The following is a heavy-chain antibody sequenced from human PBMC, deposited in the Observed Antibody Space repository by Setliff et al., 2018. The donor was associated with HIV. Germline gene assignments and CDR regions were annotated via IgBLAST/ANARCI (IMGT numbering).Heavy chain of an antibody. V-gene: IGHV1-3*01. CDR3: ARGGGYDVVIYFDY. CDR2: INAGNGNT. Sequence: ASVKVSCKASGYTFTSYAMHWVRQAPGQRLEWMGWINAGNGNTRYSQTFQGRVTITRDTSASTAYMELSSLRSEETAVYYCARGGGYDVVIYFDYWCQGTLVTVSS. D-gene: IGHD5-12*01. J-gene: IGHJ4*02. CDR1: GYTFTSYA.